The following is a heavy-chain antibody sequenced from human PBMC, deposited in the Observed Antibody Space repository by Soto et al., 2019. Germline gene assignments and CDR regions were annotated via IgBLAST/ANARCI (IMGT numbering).Heavy chain of an antibody. CDR3: ARDESTFWFDP. Sequence: SETLSLTCTVSGGSISSYYWSWIRQPPGKGLEWIGYIYYSGSTNYNPSLKSRVTISVDTSKNQFSLKLSSVTAADTAVYYCARDESTFWFDPWGQGTLVTVSS. V-gene: IGHV4-59*01. CDR1: GGSISSYY. D-gene: IGHD3-16*01. CDR2: IYYSGST. J-gene: IGHJ5*02.